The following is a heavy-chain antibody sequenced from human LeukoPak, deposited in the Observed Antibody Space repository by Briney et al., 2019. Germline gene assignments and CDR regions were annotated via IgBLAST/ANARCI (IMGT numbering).Heavy chain of an antibody. J-gene: IGHJ4*02. Sequence: GRSLRLSCAASGFTFSSYGMHWVRQAPGKGLEWVAVISYDGSNKYYADSVKGRFTISRDNSKNTLYLQMNSLRAEDTAVYYCAKKAYYGSGSYQLVYWGQGTLVTVSS. V-gene: IGHV3-30*18. CDR2: ISYDGSNK. CDR3: AKKAYYGSGSYQLVY. CDR1: GFTFSSYG. D-gene: IGHD3-10*01.